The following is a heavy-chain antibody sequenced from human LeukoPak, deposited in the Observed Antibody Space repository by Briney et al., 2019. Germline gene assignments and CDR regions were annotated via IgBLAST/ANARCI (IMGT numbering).Heavy chain of an antibody. Sequence: SETLSLTCAVDGGSFSGYYWSWIRQPPGKGLEWIGEINDSGSTNYNPSLKSRVTISVDTSKNQFSVKLNSVTAADTAVYYCARGGSGPRLRYWGQGTLVTVSS. CDR1: GGSFSGYY. CDR2: INDSGST. J-gene: IGHJ4*02. V-gene: IGHV4-34*01. CDR3: ARGGSGPRLRY. D-gene: IGHD6-19*01.